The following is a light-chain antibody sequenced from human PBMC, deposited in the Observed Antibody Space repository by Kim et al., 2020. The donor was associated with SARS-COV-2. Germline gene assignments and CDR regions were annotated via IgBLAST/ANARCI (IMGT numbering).Light chain of an antibody. V-gene: IGKV2-28*01. CDR2: LGS. J-gene: IGKJ1*01. CDR3: MQPLQTWT. Sequence: EPASNSCMSSQSRLHSNGYYYLDWYLEKPGPPPQLLIYLGSNRASGVPDRFSGSGSGKDCTLKISRVEAEYVGVYYCMQPLQTWTFGQGTKVDIK. CDR1: QSRLHSNGYYY.